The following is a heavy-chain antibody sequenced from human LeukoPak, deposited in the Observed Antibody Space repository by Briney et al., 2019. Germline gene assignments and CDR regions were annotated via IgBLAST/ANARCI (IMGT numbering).Heavy chain of an antibody. CDR1: GFTFSRYS. J-gene: IGHJ4*02. V-gene: IGHV3-21*01. CDR2: ISSSSSYI. Sequence: GGSLRPSCAAAGFTFSRYSMNWVRQAPGKGLDWVSSISSSSSYIYYADSVKGRFTISRDNAKNSLYLQMNSLRAEDTAVYYCARDRVLLYYFDFWGQGTLVTVSS. D-gene: IGHD1-26*01. CDR3: ARDRVLLYYFDF.